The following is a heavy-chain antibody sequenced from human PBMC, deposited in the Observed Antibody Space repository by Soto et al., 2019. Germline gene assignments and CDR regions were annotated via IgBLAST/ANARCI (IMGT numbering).Heavy chain of an antibody. D-gene: IGHD6-13*01. CDR3: ARDSTGYSSSWLYYYYYFMDV. V-gene: IGHV1-3*01. CDR2: INAGNGNT. CDR1: GYTFTSYA. J-gene: IGHJ6*03. Sequence: ASVKVSCKASGYTFTSYAMHWVRQAPGQRLEWMGWINAGNGNTKYSQMFQGRVTITRDTSASTAYMELSSLRSEDTAVYYCARDSTGYSSSWLYYYYYFMDVWGKGTTVTVPS.